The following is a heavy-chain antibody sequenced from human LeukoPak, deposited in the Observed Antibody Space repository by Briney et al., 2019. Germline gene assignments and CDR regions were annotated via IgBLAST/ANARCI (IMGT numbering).Heavy chain of an antibody. CDR3: ARNIIVPTSASGYWFDP. Sequence: ETLXXTCTVSGGSITPYYWSWIRRPPGKGLEWIGYISYSGNTDYNPSLKSRVTISVDTSKSQVSLKLSSLTAADTAVYYCARNIIVPTSASGYWFDPWGQGTLVTVSS. CDR2: ISYSGNT. D-gene: IGHD2/OR15-2a*01. V-gene: IGHV4-59*01. CDR1: GGSITPYY. J-gene: IGHJ5*02.